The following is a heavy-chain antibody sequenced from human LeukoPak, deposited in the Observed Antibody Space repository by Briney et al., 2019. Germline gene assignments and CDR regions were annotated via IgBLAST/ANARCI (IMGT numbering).Heavy chain of an antibody. V-gene: IGHV1-69*13. Sequence: SVKVSCTASGGTFSSYAISWVRQAPGEGLEWMGGIILIFGTANYAQKFQGRVTITADESTSTAYMELSSLRSEDTAVYYCARGKRYCSGGSCYHDAFDIWGQGTMVTVSS. CDR3: ARGKRYCSGGSCYHDAFDI. CDR1: GGTFSSYA. CDR2: IILIFGTA. D-gene: IGHD2-15*01. J-gene: IGHJ3*02.